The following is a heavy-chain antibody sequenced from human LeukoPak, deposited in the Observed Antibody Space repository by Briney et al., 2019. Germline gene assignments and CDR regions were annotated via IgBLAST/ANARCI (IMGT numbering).Heavy chain of an antibody. D-gene: IGHD2-2*01. CDR1: GFTFSSYG. J-gene: IGHJ3*02. CDR2: IWYDGSNK. CDR3: AREGVVPAAMKAFGI. V-gene: IGHV3-33*01. Sequence: PGRSLRLSCAASGFTFSSYGMHWVRQAPGKGLEWVAVIWYDGSNKYYADSVKGRFTISRDNSKNTLYLQMNSLRAEDTAVYYCAREGVVPAAMKAFGIWGQGTMVTVSS.